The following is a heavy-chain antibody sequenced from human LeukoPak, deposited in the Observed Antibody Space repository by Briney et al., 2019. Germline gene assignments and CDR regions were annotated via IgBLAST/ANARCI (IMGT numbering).Heavy chain of an antibody. Sequence: GASVKVSCKASGYTFTSYGISWVRQAPGQGLEWMGRIDPNSGGTNYAQKFQGRVTMTRDTSISTAYMELSRLRSDDTAVYYCARDYGSIVNWFDPWGQGTLVTVSS. J-gene: IGHJ5*02. CDR3: ARDYGSIVNWFDP. D-gene: IGHD1-26*01. CDR1: GYTFTSYG. V-gene: IGHV1-2*06. CDR2: IDPNSGGT.